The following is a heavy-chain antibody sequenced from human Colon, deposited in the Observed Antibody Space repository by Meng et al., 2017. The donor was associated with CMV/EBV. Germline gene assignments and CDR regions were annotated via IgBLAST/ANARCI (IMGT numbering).Heavy chain of an antibody. CDR1: GFTFSSFA. CDR2: ISGSGIST. V-gene: IGHV3-23*01. CDR3: AKDMAF. D-gene: IGHD3-10*01. J-gene: IGHJ4*02. Sequence: EVQLLESGGDLVQPGGSLRLSCAASGFTFSSFAMSWVHQAPGKELEWVSAISGSGISTYYADSVRGRFTISRDNSKNTLYLQINNLRAEDTAVYYCAKDMAFWGQGTLVTVSS.